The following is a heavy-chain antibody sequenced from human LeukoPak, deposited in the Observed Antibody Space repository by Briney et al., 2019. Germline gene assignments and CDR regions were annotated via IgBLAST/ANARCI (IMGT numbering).Heavy chain of an antibody. CDR2: IYYSGST. CDR1: GGSISSYY. V-gene: IGHV4-59*08. J-gene: IGHJ4*02. CDR3: ARRGSSYWYFDY. D-gene: IGHD6-13*01. Sequence: SETLSLTCTASGGSISSYYWSWIRQPPGKGLEWIGYIYYSGSTNYNPSLKSRVTISVDTSKNQFSLRLNSVTAADTAVYYCARRGSSYWYFDYWGQGTLVTVSS.